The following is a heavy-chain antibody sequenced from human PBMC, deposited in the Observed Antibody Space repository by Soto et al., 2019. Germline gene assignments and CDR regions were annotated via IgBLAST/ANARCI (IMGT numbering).Heavy chain of an antibody. CDR3: AIGYSYAPFDP. CDR1: GFTFSSYA. D-gene: IGHD5-18*01. CDR2: ISCSGDTT. Sequence: PGGSLRLSCAASGFTFSSYAMSWFRQAPGKGLQWVSGISCSGDTTYYTDSVKGRFTIARDNSKNTLYLEMNSLRAEDTAVYYCAIGYSYAPFDPWGRGTLVTVSS. J-gene: IGHJ5*02. V-gene: IGHV3-23*01.